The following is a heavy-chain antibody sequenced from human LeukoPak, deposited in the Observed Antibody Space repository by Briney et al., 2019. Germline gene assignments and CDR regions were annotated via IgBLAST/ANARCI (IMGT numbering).Heavy chain of an antibody. V-gene: IGHV3-48*02. D-gene: IGHD6-13*01. Sequence: PGGSLRLSCAASGFTFSGYSINWVRQAPGKGLEWVSYISSSGSNIYYADSVRGRFTISRDNAKSSLHMQMNSLRDEDTAVYYCARDSSSWNVPDYWGQGTLVTVSS. CDR1: GFTFSGYS. CDR3: ARDSSSWNVPDY. CDR2: ISSSGSNI. J-gene: IGHJ4*02.